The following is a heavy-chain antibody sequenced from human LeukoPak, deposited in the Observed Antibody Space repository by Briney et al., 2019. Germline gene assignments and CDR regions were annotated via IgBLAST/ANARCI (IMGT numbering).Heavy chain of an antibody. CDR3: ARDLFRDGAVAVAYFQH. J-gene: IGHJ1*01. CDR1: GYTFTSYD. D-gene: IGHD6-19*01. CDR2: MNPNSGNT. Sequence: GASVKVSCKASGYTFTSYDINWVRQATGQGLEWMGWMNPNSGNTDYAQKFQGRVTMTRNTSISTAYMELSSLRSEDTAVYYCARDLFRDGAVAVAYFQHWGQGTLVTVSS. V-gene: IGHV1-8*01.